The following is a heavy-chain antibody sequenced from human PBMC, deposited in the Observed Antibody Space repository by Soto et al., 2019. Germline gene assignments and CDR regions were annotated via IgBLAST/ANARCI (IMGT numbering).Heavy chain of an antibody. CDR2: IIPIFGTA. CDR3: ARDKGSSSWYRDYYYYGMDV. CDR1: GGTFSSYA. Sequence: SVKVSCKASGGTFSSYAISWVRQAPGQGLEWMGGIIPIFGTANYAQKFQGRVTITADESTSTADMELSSLRSEDTAVYYCARDKGSSSWYRDYYYYGMDVWGQGTTVTVSS. D-gene: IGHD6-13*01. V-gene: IGHV1-69*13. J-gene: IGHJ6*02.